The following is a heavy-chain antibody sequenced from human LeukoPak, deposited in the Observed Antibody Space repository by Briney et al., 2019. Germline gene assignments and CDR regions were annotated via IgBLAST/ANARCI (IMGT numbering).Heavy chain of an antibody. D-gene: IGHD1-26*01. Sequence: GASVKVSCKASGYTFTGYYMHWVRQAPGQGLEWMGWMNPNSGGTNYAQKFQGRVTMTRDTSISTAYMELSRLRSDDTAVYYCARVDTPGATRGSYFDYWGQGTLVTVSS. J-gene: IGHJ4*02. V-gene: IGHV1-2*02. CDR3: ARVDTPGATRGSYFDY. CDR2: MNPNSGGT. CDR1: GYTFTGYY.